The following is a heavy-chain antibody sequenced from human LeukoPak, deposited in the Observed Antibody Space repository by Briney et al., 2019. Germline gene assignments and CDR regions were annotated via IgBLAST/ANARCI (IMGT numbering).Heavy chain of an antibody. CDR3: ASRLHWSGYSQRGDY. CDR2: IIPIFGTA. CDR1: GGTFSSYA. D-gene: IGHD3-3*01. J-gene: IGHJ4*02. V-gene: IGHV1-69*05. Sequence: SVTVSFKASGGTFSSYAISWVRQAPGQGLEWMGGIIPIFGTANYAQKFQGRVTITTDESTSTAYMELSSLRSEDTAVYYCASRLHWSGYSQRGDYWGQGTLVTVSS.